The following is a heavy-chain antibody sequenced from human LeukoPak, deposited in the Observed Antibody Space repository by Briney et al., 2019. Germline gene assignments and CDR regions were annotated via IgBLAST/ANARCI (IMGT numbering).Heavy chain of an antibody. J-gene: IGHJ4*02. D-gene: IGHD5-12*01. CDR1: GFTFSDYY. CDR2: ISTGSTYT. V-gene: IGHV3-11*03. CDR3: ATMLVGTNLFDY. Sequence: PGGSLRLSCAASGFTFSDYYMSWIRQAPGKGLEWVSYISTGSTYTYYADSMKGRFTISRDNAKNSLYLQINSLRAEDTAVYYCATMLVGTNLFDYWGQGTLVTVSS.